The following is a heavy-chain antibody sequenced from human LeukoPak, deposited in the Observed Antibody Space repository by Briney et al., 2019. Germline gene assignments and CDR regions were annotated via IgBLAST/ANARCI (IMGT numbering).Heavy chain of an antibody. D-gene: IGHD3-22*01. Sequence: SGGSLRLSCVASGFTFSTHWVSWVRQAPGKGLEWVANIKEDGSTTDYADSVKGRFTISRDNAKNSVFLQMNSLRAEDTAVYYCAPQTMILVLGGQGTLVTVSS. CDR2: IKEDGSTT. CDR3: APQTMILVL. V-gene: IGHV3-7*01. J-gene: IGHJ4*02. CDR1: GFTFSTHW.